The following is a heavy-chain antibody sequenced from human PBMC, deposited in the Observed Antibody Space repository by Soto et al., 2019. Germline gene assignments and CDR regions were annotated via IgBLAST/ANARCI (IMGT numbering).Heavy chain of an antibody. V-gene: IGHV1-69*06. CDR2: IIPIFGTA. Sequence: ASVKVSCKASGGTFSSYAISWVRQAPGQGLEWMGGIIPIFGTANYAQKFQSRVTITADKSTSTAYMELSSLRSEDTAVYYCARKSSSSSWFDPWGQGTLVTVSS. CDR1: GGTFSSYA. D-gene: IGHD6-6*01. CDR3: ARKSSSSSWFDP. J-gene: IGHJ5*02.